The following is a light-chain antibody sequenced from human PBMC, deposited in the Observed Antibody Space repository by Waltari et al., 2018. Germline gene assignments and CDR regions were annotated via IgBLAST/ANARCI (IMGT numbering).Light chain of an antibody. CDR1: QSISSN. V-gene: IGKV3-15*01. CDR3: QQYSKWPPLT. Sequence: EIVMTQSPAILSVSPGEGATLSYRASQSISSNLAWYQQKPGQAPRLLIYGASTRATGIPDKFTGSGSGIEFSLTISSLQPEDFAIYYCQQYSKWPPLTFGGGTRVEI. CDR2: GAS. J-gene: IGKJ4*01.